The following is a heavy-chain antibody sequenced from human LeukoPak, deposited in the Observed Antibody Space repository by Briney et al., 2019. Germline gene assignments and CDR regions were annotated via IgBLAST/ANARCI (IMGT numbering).Heavy chain of an antibody. V-gene: IGHV1-69*06. CDR1: GGTFSSYA. D-gene: IGHD2/OR15-2a*01. Sequence: ASVKVSCKGSGGTFSSYAISWVRQAPGQGLEWMGGIIPIFGTANYAQKFQGRVTITADKSTSTAYMELSSLRSEDTAVYYCARVVYAGAFDIWGQGTLVTVSS. CDR2: IIPIFGTA. CDR3: ARVVYAGAFDI. J-gene: IGHJ4*02.